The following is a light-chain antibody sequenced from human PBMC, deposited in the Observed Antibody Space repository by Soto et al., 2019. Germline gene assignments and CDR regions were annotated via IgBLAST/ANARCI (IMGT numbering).Light chain of an antibody. V-gene: IGLV2-14*01. Sequence: QSVLTQPASVSGSPGQSITISCTGTSSDVGGYNYVSWYQQHPGKAPKLMIYDVSNRPSGVSNRFSGSKSGNTASLTISGLQAEDEADYYCSSYTSSSTLLLDFGTGTKVTVL. CDR2: DVS. CDR3: SSYTSSSTLLLD. J-gene: IGLJ1*01. CDR1: SSDVGGYNY.